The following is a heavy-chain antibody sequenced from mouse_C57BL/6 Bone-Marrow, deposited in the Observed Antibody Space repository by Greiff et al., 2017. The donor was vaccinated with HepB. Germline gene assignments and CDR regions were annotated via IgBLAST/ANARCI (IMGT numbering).Heavy chain of an antibody. Sequence: QVQLQQPGAELVKPGASVKMSCKASGYTFTSYWITWVKQRPGQGLEWIGDIYPGSGSTNYNEKFKSKATLTVDTSSSTAYMQLSSLTSEDSAVYYCARGGIYYGNYGAYWGQGTLVTFSA. CDR1: GYTFTSYW. V-gene: IGHV1-55*01. CDR2: IYPGSGST. J-gene: IGHJ3*01. CDR3: ARGGIYYGNYGAY. D-gene: IGHD2-1*01.